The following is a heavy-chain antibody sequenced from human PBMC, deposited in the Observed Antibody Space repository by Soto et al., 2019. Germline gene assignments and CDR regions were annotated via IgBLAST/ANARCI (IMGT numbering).Heavy chain of an antibody. D-gene: IGHD6-13*01. J-gene: IGHJ4*02. Sequence: QVQLVESGGGLVTPGGSLRLSCAASAFTFSDYYMTWIRQAPGKGLEWVSYITSRGTTVYYADSVKGRFTISRDNTKNSLYLQMYSLRAEDTAVYYYARGSNGSSWFSASYHFDSWGQGTLVTVSS. CDR3: ARGSNGSSWFSASYHFDS. CDR1: AFTFSDYY. CDR2: ITSRGTTV. V-gene: IGHV3-11*01.